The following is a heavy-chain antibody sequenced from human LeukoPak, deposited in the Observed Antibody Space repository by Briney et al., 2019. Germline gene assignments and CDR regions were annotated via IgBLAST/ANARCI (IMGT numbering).Heavy chain of an antibody. CDR3: ARLVGPTLWGYAMDV. D-gene: IGHD3-16*01. V-gene: IGHV4-34*01. J-gene: IGHJ6*04. CDR2: INHSGTT. CDR1: GGSFSGYY. Sequence: PSETLSLTCGVNGGSFSGYYWSWIRQPPGKGLEWIGEINHSGTTNYSPSLKSRVIMSVDASKKYFSLRLPSVTAADTAVYYCARLVGPTLWGYAMDVWGKGTTVVVSS.